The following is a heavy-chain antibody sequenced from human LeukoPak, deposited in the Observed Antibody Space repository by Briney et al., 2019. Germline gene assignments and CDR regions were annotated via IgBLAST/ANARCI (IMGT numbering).Heavy chain of an antibody. J-gene: IGHJ6*03. CDR1: GGTLSCYA. CDR3: AGGKLGYYYYHMDA. V-gene: IGHV1-69*05. CDR2: IIPIYGTP. D-gene: IGHD3-16*01. Sequence: SVKVSCKASGGTLSCYAISWVRQAPGQGLEWMGGIIPIYGTPHSAQKFQGRVTITTDESTSTAFMDLSSLRSEDTAVYYCAGGKLGYYYYHMDAWGKGTTVTVSS.